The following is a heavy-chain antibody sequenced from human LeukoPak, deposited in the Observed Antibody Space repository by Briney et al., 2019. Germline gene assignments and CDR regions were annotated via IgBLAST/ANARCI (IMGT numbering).Heavy chain of an antibody. CDR2: IYYSGST. CDR1: GGSISSSSYY. V-gene: IGHV4-39*07. CDR3: ARDGGYSSSWYPLDD. J-gene: IGHJ4*02. Sequence: SETLSLTCTVSGGSISSSSYYWGWIRQPPGKGLEWIGSIYYSGSTYYNPSLKSRVTISVDTSKNQFSLKLSSVTAADTAVYYCARDGGYSSSWYPLDDWGQGTLVTVSS. D-gene: IGHD6-13*01.